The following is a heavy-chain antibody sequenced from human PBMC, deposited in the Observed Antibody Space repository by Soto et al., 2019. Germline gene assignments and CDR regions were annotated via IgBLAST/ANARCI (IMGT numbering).Heavy chain of an antibody. CDR3: AEGGFYDDFDY. CDR2: IVDSGGNT. Sequence: EVQLLESGGGLVQPGGSLRLSCAASGFTFSNFAMTWVRQAPGKGLEWVSTIVDSGGNTYYADSVKGRFTISRDNSKNTLFLQMNSLRVEDTAVYYCAEGGFYDDFDYWGHGTLVTVSS. D-gene: IGHD5-12*01. CDR1: GFTFSNFA. V-gene: IGHV3-23*01. J-gene: IGHJ4*01.